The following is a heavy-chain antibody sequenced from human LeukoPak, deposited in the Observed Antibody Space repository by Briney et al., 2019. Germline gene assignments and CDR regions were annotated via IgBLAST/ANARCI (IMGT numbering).Heavy chain of an antibody. CDR2: INPSGGST. CDR1: GYTFTSYY. V-gene: IGHV1-46*03. Sequence: ASVKVSCKASGYTFTSYYMHWVRHAPVQGLEWMGIINPSGGSTSYAQKFQGRVTMTRDTSTSTVYMELSSLRSEDTAVYYCARGGGYCTNGVCAAVYNFDYWGQGTLVTVSS. CDR3: ARGGGYCTNGVCAAVYNFDY. J-gene: IGHJ4*02. D-gene: IGHD2-8*01.